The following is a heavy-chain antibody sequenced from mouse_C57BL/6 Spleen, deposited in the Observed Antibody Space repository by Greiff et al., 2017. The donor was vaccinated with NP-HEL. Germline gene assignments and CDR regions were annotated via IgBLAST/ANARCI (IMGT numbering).Heavy chain of an antibody. Sequence: EVQLVESGGGLVKPGGSLKLSCAASGFTFSDYGMHWVRQAPEKGLEWVAYISSGSSTIYYADTVKGRFTISRDNAKNTLFLQMTSPRSEDTAMYYCARQMRLYFDYWGQGTTLTVSS. V-gene: IGHV5-17*01. CDR2: ISSGSSTI. J-gene: IGHJ2*01. CDR1: GFTFSDYG. D-gene: IGHD2-4*01. CDR3: ARQMRLYFDY.